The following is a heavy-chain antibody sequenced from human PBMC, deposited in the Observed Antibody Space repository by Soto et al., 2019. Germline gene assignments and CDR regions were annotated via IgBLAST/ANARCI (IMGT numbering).Heavy chain of an antibody. V-gene: IGHV1-18*01. Sequence: GASVKVSCKASGYTFTSYGISWVRQAPGQGLEWMGWISAYNGNTNYAQKLQGRVTMTTDTSTSTAYMELRSLRSDDTAVYYCARDAGDIVVVVAATRAYYYYGMDVWGQGTTVTVSS. J-gene: IGHJ6*02. CDR1: GYTFTSYG. CDR2: ISAYNGNT. CDR3: ARDAGDIVVVVAATRAYYYYGMDV. D-gene: IGHD2-15*01.